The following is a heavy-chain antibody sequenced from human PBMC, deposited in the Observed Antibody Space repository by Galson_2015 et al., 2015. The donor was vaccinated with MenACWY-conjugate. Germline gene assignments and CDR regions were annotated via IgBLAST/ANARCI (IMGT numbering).Heavy chain of an antibody. CDR1: GYSFTNYH. CDR2: SNPRDGWT. Sequence: SVKVSCKASGYSFTNYHIHWVRQAPGQGPEWMGISNPRDGWTNYAQYFQGRLTVTRDISTSTGYMELSSLRSEDTAVYYCARDSSNYSPDNWGQGTLVTVSS. V-gene: IGHV1-46*01. J-gene: IGHJ4*02. CDR3: ARDSSNYSPDN. D-gene: IGHD3-10*01.